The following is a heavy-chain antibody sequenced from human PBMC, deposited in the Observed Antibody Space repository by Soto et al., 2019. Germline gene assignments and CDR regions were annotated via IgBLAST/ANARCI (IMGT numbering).Heavy chain of an antibody. V-gene: IGHV1-3*01. J-gene: IGHJ4*02. CDR3: ARAPGYSSSFSFDY. Sequence: KFQGRVTITRDTSASTAYMELSSLRSEDTAVYYCARAPGYSSSFSFDYWGQGTLVTAPQ. D-gene: IGHD6-6*01.